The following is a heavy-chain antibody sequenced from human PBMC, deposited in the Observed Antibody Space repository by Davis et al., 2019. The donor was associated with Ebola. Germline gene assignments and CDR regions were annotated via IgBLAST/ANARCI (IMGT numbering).Heavy chain of an antibody. CDR3: ARGTLFSIVVVTAIPFDP. CDR1: GYTFTTYA. V-gene: IGHV1-3*01. D-gene: IGHD2-21*02. Sequence: AASVKVSCKASGYTFTTYAMHWVRQAPGQRLEWMGWINGGNGNTKYSQKFQGRVTIIRDTSASTAYMELSSLRSEDTAVYYCARGTLFSIVVVTAIPFDPWGQGTLVTVSS. CDR2: INGGNGNT. J-gene: IGHJ5*02.